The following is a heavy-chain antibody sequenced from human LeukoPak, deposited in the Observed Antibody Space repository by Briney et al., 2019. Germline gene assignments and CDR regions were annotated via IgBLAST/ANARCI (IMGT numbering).Heavy chain of an antibody. Sequence: SVKVSCKASGGTFSSYAISWVRQAPGHGLEWRGGIIPIFGTANYAQKCQGRVTITTDESTSTAYIELRSLRSEDTAVYYCARDTPKPDGHDGGYFDDRGQGTLVTVSS. CDR1: GGTFSSYA. CDR3: ARDTPKPDGHDGGYFDD. J-gene: IGHJ4*02. D-gene: IGHD5-24*01. CDR2: IIPIFGTA. V-gene: IGHV1-69*05.